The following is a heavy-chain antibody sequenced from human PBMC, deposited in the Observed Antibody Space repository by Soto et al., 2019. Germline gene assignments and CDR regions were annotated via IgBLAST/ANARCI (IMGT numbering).Heavy chain of an antibody. CDR3: ARGPPALEWSPYYYYYYMDV. V-gene: IGHV1-8*01. Sequence: GASVKVSCKASGYTFTSYDINWVRQATGQGLEWMGWMNPNSGNTGYAQKFQGRVTMTRNTSISTAYMELSSLRSEDTAVYYCARGPPALEWSPYYYYYYMDVWGKGTTVTVSS. CDR1: GYTFTSYD. CDR2: MNPNSGNT. J-gene: IGHJ6*03. D-gene: IGHD3-3*01.